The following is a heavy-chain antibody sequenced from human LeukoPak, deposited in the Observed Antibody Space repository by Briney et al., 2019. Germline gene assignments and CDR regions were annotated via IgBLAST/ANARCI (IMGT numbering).Heavy chain of an antibody. CDR3: AKDPTVTTFDY. CDR2: LRYDGSKI. V-gene: IGHV3-30*02. CDR1: GFIFSNYG. J-gene: IGHJ4*02. D-gene: IGHD4-17*01. Sequence: GGSLRLSCAASGFIFSNYGLHWVRQAPGKGLEGVAYLRYDGSKIYYADSVKGRFTISRDNSKNTLYLQMNSLRAEDTAVYYCAKDPTVTTFDYWGQGTLVPVSS.